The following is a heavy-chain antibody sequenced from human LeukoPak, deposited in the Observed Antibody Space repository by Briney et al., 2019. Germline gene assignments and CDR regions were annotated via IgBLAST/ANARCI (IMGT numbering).Heavy chain of an antibody. CDR1: GFTFSSYE. CDR3: ARVLPWSYYFDS. Sequence: GGSLRLSCAASGFTFSSYEMNWVRQAPEKGLEWVSYISSSGSTIYYADAVKGRFTISRDNAKSSLYLQMNSLRAEDTAVYYCARVLPWSYYFDSWGQGALVTVSS. CDR2: ISSSGSTI. D-gene: IGHD2-15*01. V-gene: IGHV3-48*03. J-gene: IGHJ4*02.